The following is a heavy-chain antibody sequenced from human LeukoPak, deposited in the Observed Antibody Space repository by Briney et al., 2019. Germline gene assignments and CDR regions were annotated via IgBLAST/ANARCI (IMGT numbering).Heavy chain of an antibody. D-gene: IGHD1-26*01. J-gene: IGHJ2*01. Sequence: SETLSLTCSVSGGSISSYYWSWIRKPPGKGLEWIGYIYYSGSSKYNPSLKSRVTISVDTSKNQFSLKLSSMTAADTAVYYCAKIGPGRGAWYFDLWGRGTLVTVSS. CDR3: AKIGPGRGAWYFDL. CDR1: GGSISSYY. V-gene: IGHV4-59*01. CDR2: IYYSGSS.